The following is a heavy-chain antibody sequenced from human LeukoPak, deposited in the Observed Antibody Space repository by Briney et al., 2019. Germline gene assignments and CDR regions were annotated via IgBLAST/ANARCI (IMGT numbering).Heavy chain of an antibody. Sequence: GESLKISCQGSGYNFNTYWVAWVRQLPGKGLEWMGIIYPGDSDTRYSPSFQGQDTISADKSISTAYLQWSSLKASDTAMYYCASPGAGYSYGYDAFDIWGQGTMVTVSS. D-gene: IGHD5-18*01. J-gene: IGHJ3*02. CDR2: IYPGDSDT. V-gene: IGHV5-51*01. CDR3: ASPGAGYSYGYDAFDI. CDR1: GYNFNTYW.